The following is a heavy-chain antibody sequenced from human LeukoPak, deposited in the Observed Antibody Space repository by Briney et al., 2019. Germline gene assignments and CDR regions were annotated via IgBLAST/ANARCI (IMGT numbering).Heavy chain of an antibody. CDR3: SGRNPGGTGCCSTSCSIYY. J-gene: IGHJ4*01. CDR2: IYYSGST. V-gene: IGHV4-39*07. D-gene: IGHD2-2*01. Sequence: PSETLSLTCTVSGGSISSYYWSWIRQPAGKGLEWIGSIYYSGSTYYNPSLKSRVTISVDTSKNQFSLKLSSVTAADTAVYYCSGRNPGGTGCCSTSCSIYYRGQGTLVTGS. CDR1: GGSISSYY.